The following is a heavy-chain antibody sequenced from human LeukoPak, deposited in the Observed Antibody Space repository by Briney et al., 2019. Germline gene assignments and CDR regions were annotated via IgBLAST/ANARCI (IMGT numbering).Heavy chain of an antibody. D-gene: IGHD3-22*01. Sequence: GGSLRLSCAASGFTFRSYAMSWVRQAPAKGLEWVPTIGSSGDSTYYADSVKCRFTISRDSSKNTLYLQMNSLRAEDTAVYFCSTDDYDSAVFSYWGQGTLVTVSS. CDR3: STDDYDSAVFSY. V-gene: IGHV3-23*01. CDR2: IGSSGDST. J-gene: IGHJ4*02. CDR1: GFTFRSYA.